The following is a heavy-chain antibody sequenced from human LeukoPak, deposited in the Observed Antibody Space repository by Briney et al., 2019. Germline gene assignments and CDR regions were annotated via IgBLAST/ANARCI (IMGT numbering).Heavy chain of an antibody. Sequence: SETLSLTCTVSGASISTYYCSWIRQPPGKGLEWIGSIYYSGSTNYNPSLKSRVTISVDTSKNQFSLKLSSVTAADTAVYYCARSYSYGYRMFDYWGQGTLVTVSS. V-gene: IGHV4-59*08. CDR3: ARSYSYGYRMFDY. CDR1: GASISTYY. D-gene: IGHD5-18*01. CDR2: IYYSGST. J-gene: IGHJ4*02.